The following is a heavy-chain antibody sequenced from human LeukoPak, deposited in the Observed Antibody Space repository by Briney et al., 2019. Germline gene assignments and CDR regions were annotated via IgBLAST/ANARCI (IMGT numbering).Heavy chain of an antibody. J-gene: IGHJ4*02. Sequence: GASVKVSCKASGYTFTGYYIHWVQQAPGQGLEWMGRINPNSGGTNYAQKFQGRVTMTRDTSISTAYMELSRLRSEDTAVYYCAKNSSSWYYYWGQGTLVTVSS. CDR1: GYTFTGYY. CDR3: AKNSSSWYYY. CDR2: INPNSGGT. D-gene: IGHD6-13*01. V-gene: IGHV1-2*06.